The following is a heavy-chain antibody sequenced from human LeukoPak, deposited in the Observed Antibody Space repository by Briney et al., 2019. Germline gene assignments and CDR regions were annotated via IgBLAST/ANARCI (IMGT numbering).Heavy chain of an antibody. J-gene: IGHJ4*02. Sequence: AGGSLRLSCAASGFTFSSYALSWVRQGPGRGLEWVSSIRGSGESTYYADSVEGRFTISRDNSKNMLYLQMNNLRAEDTAVYFCAKLTGDSSYWGQGTLVTVSS. CDR1: GFTFSSYA. CDR3: AKLTGDSSY. V-gene: IGHV3-23*01. D-gene: IGHD7-27*01. CDR2: IRGSGEST.